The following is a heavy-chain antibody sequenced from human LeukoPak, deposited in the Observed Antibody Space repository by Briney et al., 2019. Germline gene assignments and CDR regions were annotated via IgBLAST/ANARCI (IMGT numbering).Heavy chain of an antibody. CDR3: ARAEDIVVVVAATY. Sequence: GGSLRLSCAASGFTFSSYAMHWVRQAPGKGLEWVAVISYDGSNKYYADYVKGRFTISRDNSKNTLYLQMNSLRAEDTAVYYCARAEDIVVVVAATYWGQGTLVTVSS. D-gene: IGHD2-15*01. V-gene: IGHV3-30*04. CDR2: ISYDGSNK. CDR1: GFTFSSYA. J-gene: IGHJ4*02.